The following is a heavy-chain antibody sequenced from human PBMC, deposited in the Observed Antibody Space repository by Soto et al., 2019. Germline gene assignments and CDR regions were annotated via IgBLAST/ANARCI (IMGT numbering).Heavy chain of an antibody. CDR1: GYTFTSYG. V-gene: IGHV1-18*01. Sequence: QVQLVQSGAEVKKPGASVKVSCKASGYTFTSYGISWVRQAPGQGLEWMGWINSYNGNTNYAQKLQGRVTMTTDTATSTAYMELRSLRADDPAVYYCAREPVAGIWFDPWGQGTLVTVAS. CDR3: AREPVAGIWFDP. CDR2: INSYNGNT. D-gene: IGHD6-19*01. J-gene: IGHJ5*02.